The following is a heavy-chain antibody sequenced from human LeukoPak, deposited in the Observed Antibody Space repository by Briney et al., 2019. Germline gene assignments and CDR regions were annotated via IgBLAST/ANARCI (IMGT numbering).Heavy chain of an antibody. D-gene: IGHD3-10*01. CDR1: GFTFSNYG. J-gene: IGHJ3*02. CDR3: ARGRSITLLRGVAMSDGFDI. CDR2: TDASGNYI. Sequence: GGSLRLSCEASGFTFSNYGMNWVRQAPGKGLEWVSFTDASGNYIYYGDSVKGRFTISRDNARNLLFLQMNGLRAEDTAVYYCARGRSITLLRGVAMSDGFDIWGQGAMVAVSS. V-gene: IGHV3-21*06.